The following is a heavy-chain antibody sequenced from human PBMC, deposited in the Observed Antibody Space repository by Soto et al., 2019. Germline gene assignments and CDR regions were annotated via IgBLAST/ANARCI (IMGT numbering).Heavy chain of an antibody. CDR3: AHRLCDSSCYWDVGFFDY. CDR1: GFSLSTHGVG. J-gene: IGHJ4*02. D-gene: IGHD2-15*01. V-gene: IGHV2-5*02. Sequence: GSGPTLVNPTQTLTLTCTFSGFSLSTHGVGVGWVRQPPGKALECLALIYWDDDKRYSPSLRSRLSVTKDTSKNQVVLTMTNMDPVDTGTYYCAHRLCDSSCYWDVGFFDYWGPGALVTVSS. CDR2: IYWDDDK.